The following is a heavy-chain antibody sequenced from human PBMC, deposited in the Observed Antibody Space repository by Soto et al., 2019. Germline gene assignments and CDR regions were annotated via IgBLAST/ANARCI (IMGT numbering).Heavy chain of an antibody. Sequence: QLQLVQSGAAVMKPGSSVKVSCKTSGGTFTDSAFSWVRQAPGQGPEWMGGIIPVLDTANYAQKFLGRLTIAADESTNTVHMELTGLRSGDTAIYFCARCQVNYMSATYYFDSWGQGTLVTVSS. V-gene: IGHV1-69*01. D-gene: IGHD3-10*01. J-gene: IGHJ4*02. CDR2: IIPVLDTA. CDR1: GGTFTDSA. CDR3: ARCQVNYMSATYYFDS.